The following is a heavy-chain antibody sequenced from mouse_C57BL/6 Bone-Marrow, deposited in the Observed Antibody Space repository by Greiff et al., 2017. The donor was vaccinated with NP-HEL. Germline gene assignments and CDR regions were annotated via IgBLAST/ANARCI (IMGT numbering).Heavy chain of an antibody. J-gene: IGHJ1*03. CDR1: GYTFTSYW. Sequence: VQLQQPGAELVKPGASVKLSCKASGYTFTSYWMHWVKQRPGQGLEWIGMIHPNSGSTNYNEKFKSKATLTVDKSSSTAYMQLSSLTSEDSAVYYSARRVGNWYSAVWGTETTGTVSS. D-gene: IGHD1-1*02. V-gene: IGHV1-64*01. CDR3: ARRVGNWYSAV. CDR2: IHPNSGST.